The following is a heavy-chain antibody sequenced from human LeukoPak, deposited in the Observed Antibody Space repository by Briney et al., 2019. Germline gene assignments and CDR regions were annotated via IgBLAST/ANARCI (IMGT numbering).Heavy chain of an antibody. J-gene: IGHJ4*02. Sequence: GGSLRLSCAASGFTFSSYGMHWVRQPPGKGLECVAVISYDGSNKYYADSVKGRFTISRDNSKNTLYLQMNSLRAEDTAVYYCAKGITFGGVIDLFDYWGQGTLVTVSS. V-gene: IGHV3-30*18. CDR3: AKGITFGGVIDLFDY. D-gene: IGHD3-16*02. CDR2: ISYDGSNK. CDR1: GFTFSSYG.